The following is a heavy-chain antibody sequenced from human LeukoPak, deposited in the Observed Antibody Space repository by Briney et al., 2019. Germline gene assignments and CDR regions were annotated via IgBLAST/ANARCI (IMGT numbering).Heavy chain of an antibody. Sequence: PSETLSLTCTVSGGSISSYYWSWIRQPPGKGLEWIGYIYYSGSTKYNPSLKSRVTISVDTSKKQFSLKLSSVTAADTAVYYCARDQGRRGYYDSSGSLRGFDPWGQGTLVTVSS. J-gene: IGHJ5*02. D-gene: IGHD3-22*01. CDR2: IYYSGST. V-gene: IGHV4-59*01. CDR1: GGSISSYY. CDR3: ARDQGRRGYYDSSGSLRGFDP.